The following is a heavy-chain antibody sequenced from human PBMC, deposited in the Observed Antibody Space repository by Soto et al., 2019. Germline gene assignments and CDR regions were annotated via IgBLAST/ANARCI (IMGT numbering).Heavy chain of an antibody. CDR2: FNPSGGSA. CDR1: GYTFSAYY. J-gene: IGHJ3*01. D-gene: IGHD4-17*01. V-gene: IGHV1-46*01. CDR3: ARGGDDYGGNDAFDL. Sequence: QEQLVQSGAEVKGPGASLKVSCRTSGYTFSAYYIHFVRQAPGQGLEWMGVFNPSGGSATYAQKFQRRVTMTSGTSPSTVHMELNNLKSDDTAVYYCARGGDDYGGNDAFDLWGHGTMVTVSS.